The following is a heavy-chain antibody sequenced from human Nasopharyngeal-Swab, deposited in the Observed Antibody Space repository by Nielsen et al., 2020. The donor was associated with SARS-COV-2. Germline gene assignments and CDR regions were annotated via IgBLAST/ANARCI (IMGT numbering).Heavy chain of an antibody. V-gene: IGHV5-51*01. CDR3: GRIMGYFHTSICLDP. D-gene: IGHD2/OR15-2a*01. CDR1: GYGFSGYW. Sequence: GGSLRLSCKASGYGFSGYWIAWVRPKPGEGLEWIGIIFPDSANKYSPSFQGQVTISVDKYINTAYLHWSSLKASDNAMYYCGRIMGYFHTSICLDPWAQGTLVTVSS. J-gene: IGHJ5*02. CDR2: IFPDSAN.